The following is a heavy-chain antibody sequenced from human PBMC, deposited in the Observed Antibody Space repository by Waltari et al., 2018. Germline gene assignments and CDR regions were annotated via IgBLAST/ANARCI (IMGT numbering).Heavy chain of an antibody. CDR1: GYIFSSYD. D-gene: IGHD3-10*01. J-gene: IGHJ4*02. CDR2: MNPNSGNV. V-gene: IGHV1-8*03. Sequence: QVQLVQSGAEVKKPGASVKVSCKASGYIFSSYDIHWVRQAPGQGLEWVGWMNPNSGNVGYAQKFQDRLTITRSTSTSTAYMELSSLTSEDTAVYYCARDGDYSGSGSFDYWGQGTLVTVSS. CDR3: ARDGDYSGSGSFDY.